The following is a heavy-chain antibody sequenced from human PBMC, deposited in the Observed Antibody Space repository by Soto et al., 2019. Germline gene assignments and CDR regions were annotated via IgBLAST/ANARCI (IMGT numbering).Heavy chain of an antibody. J-gene: IGHJ1*01. D-gene: IGHD3-3*01. Sequence: GGSLRLSFAASGFTFSSYEMNLFLHAPVNLLEWVSYISSSGSTIYYADSVKGRFTISRDNAKNSLYLQMNSLRAEDTAVYYCARDATRTIFGVSEYFQHWGQGTLVTVSS. CDR2: ISSSGSTI. CDR3: ARDATRTIFGVSEYFQH. CDR1: GFTFSSYE. V-gene: IGHV3-48*03.